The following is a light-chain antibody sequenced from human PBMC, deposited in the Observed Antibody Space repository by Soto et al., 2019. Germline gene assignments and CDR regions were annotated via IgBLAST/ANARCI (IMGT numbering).Light chain of an antibody. CDR1: SSDVGGYNY. CDR3: SSYAGSNIFV. CDR2: EVN. Sequence: QSVLTQPPSASGSPGQSVTISYTGTSSDVGGYNYVSWYQQHPGKAPKLMIYEVNKRPSGVPDRFSGSKSGNTASLTVSGLQAEDEADYYCSSYAGSNIFVFGTGTKVTVL. V-gene: IGLV2-8*01. J-gene: IGLJ1*01.